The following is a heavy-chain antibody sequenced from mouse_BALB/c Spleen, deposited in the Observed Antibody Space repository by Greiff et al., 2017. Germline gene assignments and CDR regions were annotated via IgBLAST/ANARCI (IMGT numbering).Heavy chain of an antibody. CDR2: IDPANGNT. CDR1: GFNIKDTY. CDR3: ARGNYYGSSFFDY. D-gene: IGHD1-1*01. V-gene: IGHV14-3*02. J-gene: IGHJ2*01. Sequence: EVQLQESGAELVKPGASIKLSCTASGFNIKDTYMHWVKQRPEQGLEWIGRIDPANGNTKYDPKFQGKATITADTSSNTAYLQLSSLTSEDTAVYYCARGNYYGSSFFDYWGQGTTLTVSS.